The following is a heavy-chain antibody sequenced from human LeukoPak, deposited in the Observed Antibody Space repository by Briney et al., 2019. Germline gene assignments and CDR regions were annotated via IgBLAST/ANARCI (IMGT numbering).Heavy chain of an antibody. J-gene: IGHJ4*02. V-gene: IGHV4-59*08. Sequence: PSETLSLTCTVSGDSVSIYYWSWIRQPPGKGLEWIGYISYSGSTDYNPSLKSRVTISVDTSKNQFSLKLSSVTAADTAVYYCARGLGLTAVTEYCFDYWGQGTLVTVSS. CDR2: ISYSGST. D-gene: IGHD4-17*01. CDR1: GDSVSIYY. CDR3: ARGLGLTAVTEYCFDY.